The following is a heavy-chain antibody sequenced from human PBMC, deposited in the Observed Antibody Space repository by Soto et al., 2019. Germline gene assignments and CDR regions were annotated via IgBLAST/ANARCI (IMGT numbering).Heavy chain of an antibody. CDR1: GFTFSSYW. Sequence: EVQLVESGGGLVQPGGSLRLSCAASGFTFSSYWIHWVRQAPGKGLVWVSRINSDGSITSYADSVKGRFTISRDNAKNTLYLQMNNLRAEDTAVYHCARLDSKAGGSGRYFDYWGQGTLVTVSS. CDR3: ARLDSKAGGSGRYFDY. J-gene: IGHJ4*02. V-gene: IGHV3-74*01. CDR2: INSDGSIT. D-gene: IGHD3-10*01.